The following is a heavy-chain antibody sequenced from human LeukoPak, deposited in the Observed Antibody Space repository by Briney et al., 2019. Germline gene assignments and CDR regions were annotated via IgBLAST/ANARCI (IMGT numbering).Heavy chain of an antibody. CDR1: GFTFSSCE. Sequence: GGSLRLSCAASGFTFSSCEMNWVRQAPGKGLEWVSYISSSGSTINYAASVKGRFTISRDNAKNSLYLQMNSLRAEDTAVYYCAELGITMIGGVWGKGTTVTISS. V-gene: IGHV3-48*03. J-gene: IGHJ6*04. CDR3: AELGITMIGGV. D-gene: IGHD3-10*02. CDR2: ISSSGSTI.